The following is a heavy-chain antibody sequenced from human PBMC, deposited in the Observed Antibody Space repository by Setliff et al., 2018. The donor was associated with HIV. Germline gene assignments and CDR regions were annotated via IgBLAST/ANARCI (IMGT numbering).Heavy chain of an antibody. J-gene: IGHJ4*02. CDR1: GGSISSSTYY. CDR3: ARRDGYSYGFYFDY. V-gene: IGHV4-39*01. D-gene: IGHD5-18*01. CDR2: IYYSGST. Sequence: SETLSLTCTVSGGSISSSTYYWGWIRQPPGKGLEWIGTIYYSGSTYYNPSLKSRLTISVDTSKNQFSLKLSSVTAADTAVYYCARRDGYSYGFYFDYWGQGKLVTVSS.